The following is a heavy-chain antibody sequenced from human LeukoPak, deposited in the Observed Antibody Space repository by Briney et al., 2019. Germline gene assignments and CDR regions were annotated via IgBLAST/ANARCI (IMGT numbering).Heavy chain of an antibody. J-gene: IGHJ4*02. V-gene: IGHV4-4*02. CDR2: IDHRGNT. D-gene: IGHD4-17*01. Sequence: SETLSLTCAVSGDSISSTNWGNWVRQPPGKGLEWIGEIDHRGNTNYNPSLKSRVSISADKSKNQFSLKLTSVTAADTAVYYCARGYGPGYWGQGILVTVSA. CDR3: ARGYGPGY. CDR1: GDSISSTNW.